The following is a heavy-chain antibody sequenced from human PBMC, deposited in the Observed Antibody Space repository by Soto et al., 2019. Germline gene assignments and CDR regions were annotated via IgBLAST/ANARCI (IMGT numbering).Heavy chain of an antibody. CDR3: ARRGSGDDDAGYAFDI. Sequence: EVQLVESGGGLVQPGGSLRLSCAASGFTFSSYNLNWVRQAPGKGLEWVSYISSTSITIYYADSVKGRFTISRDNAKNSLYLQMNSLRAEDTAVYYCARRGSGDDDAGYAFDIWGQGTVVTVSS. D-gene: IGHD5-12*01. CDR2: ISSTSITI. CDR1: GFTFSSYN. V-gene: IGHV3-48*01. J-gene: IGHJ3*02.